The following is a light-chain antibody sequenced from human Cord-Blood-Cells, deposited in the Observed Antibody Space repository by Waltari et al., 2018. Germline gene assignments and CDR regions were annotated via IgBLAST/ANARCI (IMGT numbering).Light chain of an antibody. V-gene: IGLV2-8*01. J-gene: IGLJ2*01. CDR2: EVS. CDR1: SSDVGGYNY. Sequence: QSALTQPPSASGSPGQSVTISCTGTSSDVGGYNYVSWYQQHPGKAPKLMIYEVSRRPSGVADRFPCSKSGVTASLTVSGLQAEDEAEYYCSSYAGSNNLVFGGGTKLTVL. CDR3: SSYAGSNNLV.